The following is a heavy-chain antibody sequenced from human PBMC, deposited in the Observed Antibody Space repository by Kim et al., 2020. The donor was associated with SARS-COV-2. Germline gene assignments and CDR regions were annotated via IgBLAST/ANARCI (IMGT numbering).Heavy chain of an antibody. D-gene: IGHD5-18*01. J-gene: IGHJ6*02. V-gene: IGHV3-43*02. Sequence: GGSLRLSCAASGFAFDDYAMHWVRQAPGKGLEWVSLIGGGGGFTFYADSVKGRFTISRDNSKNSLYLEMNSLGTADTAFYYCAKDVSHKAMGYYYYGMDVWGQGTTVPV. CDR3: AKDVSHKAMGYYYYGMDV. CDR2: IGGGGGFT. CDR1: GFAFDDYA.